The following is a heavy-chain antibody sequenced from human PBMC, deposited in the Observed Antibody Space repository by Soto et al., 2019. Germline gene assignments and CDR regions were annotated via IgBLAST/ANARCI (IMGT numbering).Heavy chain of an antibody. CDR3: ARDSHSSGWLEVEELPEPY. CDR1: GGTFSSYT. D-gene: IGHD6-19*01. Sequence: SVKVSCKASGGTFSSYTISWVRQAPGQGLEWMGRIIPILGIANYAQKFQGRVTITADKSTSTAYMELSSLRSEDTAVYYCARDSHSSGWLEVEELPEPYWGQGTLVTVSS. CDR2: IIPILGIA. V-gene: IGHV1-69*04. J-gene: IGHJ4*02.